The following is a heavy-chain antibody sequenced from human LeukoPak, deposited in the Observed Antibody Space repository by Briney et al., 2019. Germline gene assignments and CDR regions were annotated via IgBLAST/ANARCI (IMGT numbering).Heavy chain of an antibody. CDR3: ARRGIYYGDYTNWFDP. CDR2: IYYSGST. Sequence: PSETLSLTCTVSGGSISSYYWSWIRQPPGEGLEWIGYIYYSGSTNYNPSLKSRVTISVDTSKNQFSLKLSSVTAADTAVYYCARRGIYYGDYTNWFDPWGQGTLVTVSS. D-gene: IGHD4-17*01. V-gene: IGHV4-59*08. CDR1: GGSISSYY. J-gene: IGHJ5*02.